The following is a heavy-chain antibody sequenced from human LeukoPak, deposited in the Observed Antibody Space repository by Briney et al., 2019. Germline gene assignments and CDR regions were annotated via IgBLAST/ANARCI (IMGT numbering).Heavy chain of an antibody. V-gene: IGHV1-8*01. CDR2: MNPNSGNT. D-gene: IGHD2-15*01. CDR3: AKENARPVCSGGSCYSDY. Sequence: ASVKVSCKASGYTFTSYDINWVRQATGQGLEWMGWMNPNSGNTGYAQKFQGRVTMTRNTSISTAYMELSSLRAEDTAVYYCAKENARPVCSGGSCYSDYWGQGTLVTVSS. J-gene: IGHJ4*02. CDR1: GYTFTSYD.